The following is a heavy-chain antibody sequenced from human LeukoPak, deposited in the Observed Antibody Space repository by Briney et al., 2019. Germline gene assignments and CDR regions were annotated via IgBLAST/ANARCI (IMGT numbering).Heavy chain of an antibody. Sequence: GGSLRLSCEASQFTFSNYWMVGLRQAPGKGLECVASIKQDGSETYYVDSVKGRFIISRDNAKNSLFLQMNSQRVEDSAVYYCARGAAVAGLDYWGQRAKVTVFS. CDR3: ARGAAVAGLDY. V-gene: IGHV3-7*01. CDR2: IKQDGSET. D-gene: IGHD6-19*01. J-gene: IGHJ4*02. CDR1: QFTFSNYW.